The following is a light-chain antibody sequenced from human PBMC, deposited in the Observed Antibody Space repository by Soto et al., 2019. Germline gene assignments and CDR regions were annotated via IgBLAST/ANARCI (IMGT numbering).Light chain of an antibody. CDR3: QQYNSYPLT. V-gene: IGKV1-5*03. J-gene: IGKJ4*01. CDR1: QSISSW. Sequence: DIQMTQSPSTLSASVGDRVTITCRASQSISSWLAWYQQKPGKAPNLLIYKASSLESGVPSRFSGSGSGTEFTLTISSLQPDDVAADCCQQYNSYPLTFGGGTKVEIK. CDR2: KAS.